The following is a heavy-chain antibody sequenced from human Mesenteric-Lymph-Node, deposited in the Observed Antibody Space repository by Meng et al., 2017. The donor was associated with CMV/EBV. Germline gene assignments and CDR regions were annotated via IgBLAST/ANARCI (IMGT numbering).Heavy chain of an antibody. D-gene: IGHD1-1*01. Sequence: EVQLVESGGGLVKPGGSLTLSCAVSGFTFSGGWMSWVRQAPGKGLEWVSRIKSKRDGETTDYAAPVKGRFTISRDDSENTVYLQMNSLKAEDTAVYYCTHGHLAGTFFDYWSQGILVTVSS. CDR3: THGHLAGTFFDY. V-gene: IGHV3-15*01. CDR1: GFTFSGGW. CDR2: IKSKRDGETT. J-gene: IGHJ4*02.